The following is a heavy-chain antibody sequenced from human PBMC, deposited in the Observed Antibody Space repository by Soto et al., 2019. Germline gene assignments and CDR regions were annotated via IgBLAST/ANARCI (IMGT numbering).Heavy chain of an antibody. J-gene: IGHJ4*02. CDR2: ITYSVSPI. V-gene: IGHV3-48*02. CDR1: GFPFSTYS. CDR3: ATGGTSSPLAD. Sequence: EVQLVESGGGLVQPGGSLRLSCAASGFPFSTYSMNWVRQAPGKGLEWISYITYSVSPIYYADSVKGRFTISRDNAKDSLYLQMNSLRDDDTAMYYCATGGTSSPLADWGQGTLVTVSS. D-gene: IGHD6-6*01.